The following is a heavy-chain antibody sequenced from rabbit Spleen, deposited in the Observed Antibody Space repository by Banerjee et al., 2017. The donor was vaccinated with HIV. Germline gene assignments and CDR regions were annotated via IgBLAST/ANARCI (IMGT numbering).Heavy chain of an antibody. CDR1: GFSFSSGDW. Sequence: QSLEESGGDLVKPGASLTLTCTASGFSFSSGDWIYWVRQAPGKGLEWIGYIDPVFGITNYANSVKGRFTISRDNAQNTVFLQMTSLTAADTATYFCVREAGYAGYGDGNLWGQGTLVTVS. V-gene: IGHV1S40*01. CDR2: IDPVFGIT. CDR3: VREAGYAGYGDGNL. D-gene: IGHD6-1*01. J-gene: IGHJ4*01.